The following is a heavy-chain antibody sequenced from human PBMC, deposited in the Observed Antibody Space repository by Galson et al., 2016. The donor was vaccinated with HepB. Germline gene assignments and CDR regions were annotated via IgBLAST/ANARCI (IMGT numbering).Heavy chain of an antibody. CDR3: AGHGRTAAVEFDY. J-gene: IGHJ4*02. V-gene: IGHV4-39*01. Sequence: TLSLTCTVSGGSISSGTYYWGWIRQPPGKGLEWIGTIYSGGRTYYNPSLMSRLTISVDTSKNQFSLRLSSVTAADTAVYYCAGHGRTAAVEFDYWGQGTLVTVSS. D-gene: IGHD6-13*01. CDR1: GGSISSGTYY. CDR2: IYSGGRT.